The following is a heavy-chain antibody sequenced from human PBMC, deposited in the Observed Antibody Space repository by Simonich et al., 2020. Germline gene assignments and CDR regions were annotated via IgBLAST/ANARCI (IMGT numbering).Heavy chain of an antibody. CDR2: INPNSGST. J-gene: IGHJ6*03. Sequence: QVQLVQSGAEVKKPGASVKVSCKASGYTFTGYYMHWVRQAPGQGLEWMGGINPNSGSTNYAQKFQSRGTITRDTSISTADMELSRLRSDDTAVYYCARGALTGDYYYMDVWGKGTTVTVSS. V-gene: IGHV1-2*02. CDR3: ARGALTGDYYYMDV. D-gene: IGHD7-27*01. CDR1: GYTFTGYY.